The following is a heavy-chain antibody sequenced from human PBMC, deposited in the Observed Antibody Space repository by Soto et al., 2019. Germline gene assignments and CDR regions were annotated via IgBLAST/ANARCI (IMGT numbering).Heavy chain of an antibody. CDR2: IYYTGTT. Sequence: SETLSLTCTVSAPSISSGPYYWNWIRKPPGKGHEWIGYIYYTGTTKYNPSLKSRATLSVDTAKNRFCLNLNALPGADTAVSYCARGDWFLRWGHGSRVTV. J-gene: IGHJ5*02. CDR1: APSISSGPYY. V-gene: IGHV4-30-4*01. CDR3: ARGDWFLR.